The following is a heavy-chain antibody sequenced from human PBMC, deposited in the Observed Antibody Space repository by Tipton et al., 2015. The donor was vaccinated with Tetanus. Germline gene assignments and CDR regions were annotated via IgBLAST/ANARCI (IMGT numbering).Heavy chain of an antibody. Sequence: TLSLTCTVSGGSISTGTYYWDWIRQVPGRGLEWIGNIYYNGNTLQNPSLKSRVTLSLDRSKNQFSLKLRSVTAADTAVYFCARSADNWFDPWGPGILVTVSS. V-gene: IGHV4-39*01. CDR1: GGSISTGTYY. CDR2: IYYNGNT. CDR3: ARSADNWFDP. J-gene: IGHJ5*02.